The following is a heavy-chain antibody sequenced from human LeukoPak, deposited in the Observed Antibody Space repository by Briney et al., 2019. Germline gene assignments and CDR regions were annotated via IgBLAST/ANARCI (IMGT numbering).Heavy chain of an antibody. CDR3: ASDGIAARYKDKVWDY. CDR2: ISAYNGNT. Sequence: ASVKVSCKASGYTFTSYGISWVRQAPGQGLEWMGWISAYNGNTNYAQKLQGRVTMTTDTSTSTAYMELRSLRSDDTAVYYCASDGIAARYKDKVWDYWGQGTLVTVSS. D-gene: IGHD6-6*01. V-gene: IGHV1-18*01. CDR1: GYTFTSYG. J-gene: IGHJ4*02.